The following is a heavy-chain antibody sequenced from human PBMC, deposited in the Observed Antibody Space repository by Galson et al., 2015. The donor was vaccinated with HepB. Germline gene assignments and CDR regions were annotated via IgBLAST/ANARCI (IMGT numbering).Heavy chain of an antibody. CDR1: GFTFSKYW. Sequence: SLRLSCAASGFTFSKYWMYWVRQAPGKGLVWVSRINSDGSRTTYADSVKGRFTVSRDNAKNTLHLQMNRLRVEDTAVYYCASLVACYYFGMGVWGEGTTVTVSS. D-gene: IGHD2-15*01. J-gene: IGHJ6*04. CDR2: INSDGSRT. V-gene: IGHV3-74*01. CDR3: ASLVACYYFGMGV.